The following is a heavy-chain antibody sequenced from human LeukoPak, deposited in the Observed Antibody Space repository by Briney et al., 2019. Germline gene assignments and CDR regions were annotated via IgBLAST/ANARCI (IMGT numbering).Heavy chain of an antibody. Sequence: GASVKVSCKASGYTFTSYDINWVRQATGQGLEWMGWINPNSGGTNYAQKFQGRVTMTRDTSISTAYMELSRLRSDDTAVYYCARARYCSSTSCRLLDYWGQGTLVTVSS. V-gene: IGHV1-2*02. CDR3: ARARYCSSTSCRLLDY. J-gene: IGHJ4*02. D-gene: IGHD2-2*01. CDR2: INPNSGGT. CDR1: GYTFTSYD.